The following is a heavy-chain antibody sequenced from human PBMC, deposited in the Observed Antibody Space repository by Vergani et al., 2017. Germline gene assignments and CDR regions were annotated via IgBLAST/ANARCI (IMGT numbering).Heavy chain of an antibody. CDR2: IDPSDSYT. J-gene: IGHJ4*02. CDR3: ARDDGPYCDGDYCYAFDF. D-gene: IGHD2-21*02. Sequence: EVQLVQSGAEVKKPGESLRISCKGSGYSFTSYWISWVRQMPGKGLEWMGRIDPSDSYTNYSPSFQGHVTISADKSISTAYLQWSSLKASDTAMYYCARDDGPYCDGDYCYAFDFWGQGTLVTVSS. V-gene: IGHV5-10-1*01. CDR1: GYSFTSYW.